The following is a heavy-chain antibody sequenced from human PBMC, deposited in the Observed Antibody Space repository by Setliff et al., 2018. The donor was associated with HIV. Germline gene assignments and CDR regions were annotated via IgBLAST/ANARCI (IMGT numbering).Heavy chain of an antibody. J-gene: IGHJ5*02. D-gene: IGHD3-10*01. CDR3: ARDYNYASGTCNWFDP. CDR1: GYVFTTYV. Sequence: GASVKVSCKASGYVFTTYVINWVRQAPGRGLELMGWINANTGNPRYAPGFTGRFVFSLDTSATTAHLQINGLKTDDTAVYYCARDYNYASGTCNWFDPWGQGTLVTVSS. V-gene: IGHV7-4-1*02. CDR2: INANTGNP.